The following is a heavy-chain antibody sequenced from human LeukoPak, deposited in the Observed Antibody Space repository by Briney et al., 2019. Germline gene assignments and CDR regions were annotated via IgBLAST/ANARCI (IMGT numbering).Heavy chain of an antibody. CDR1: GGTFSSYA. V-gene: IGHV1-69*05. J-gene: IGHJ5*02. CDR2: IIPIFGTA. Sequence: SVKVSCKASGGTFSSYAISWVRQAPGQGLEWMGGIIPIFGTANYAQKFQGRVTITTDESTSTAYMELSSLRSEDTAVYYCARDSGGYCTNGVCLGNWFDPWGQGTLVTVSS. D-gene: IGHD2-8*01. CDR3: ARDSGGYCTNGVCLGNWFDP.